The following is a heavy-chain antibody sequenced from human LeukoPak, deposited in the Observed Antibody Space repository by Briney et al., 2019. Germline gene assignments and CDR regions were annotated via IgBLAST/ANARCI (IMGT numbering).Heavy chain of an antibody. CDR2: VNPNSGNT. J-gene: IGHJ4*02. Sequence: GASVKVSCKASGYTFTSYDINWVRQATGQGLEWMGWVNPNSGNTGYAQKFQGRVTMTRNTSISTAYMELSSLRSEDTAVYYCARVPGRRGKYYFDYWGQGTLVTVSS. CDR1: GYTFTSYD. V-gene: IGHV1-8*01. CDR3: ARVPGRRGKYYFDY. D-gene: IGHD3-16*01.